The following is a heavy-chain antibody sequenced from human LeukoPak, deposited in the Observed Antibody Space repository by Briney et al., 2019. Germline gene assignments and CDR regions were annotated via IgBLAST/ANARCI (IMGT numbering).Heavy chain of an antibody. Sequence: SSETLSLTCAVYGGSFSGYYWSWIRQPPGKGLEWIGEINHSGSTNYNPSLKSRVTISVDTSKNQFSLKLSSVTAADTAVYYCARQPPNRIAAAGTRGLNWFDPWGQGTLVTVSS. CDR3: ARQPPNRIAAAGTRGLNWFDP. CDR1: GGSFSGYY. V-gene: IGHV4-34*01. CDR2: INHSGST. J-gene: IGHJ5*02. D-gene: IGHD6-13*01.